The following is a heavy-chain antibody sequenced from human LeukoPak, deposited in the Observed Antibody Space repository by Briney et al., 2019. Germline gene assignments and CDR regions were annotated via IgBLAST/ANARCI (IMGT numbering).Heavy chain of an antibody. D-gene: IGHD3-16*01. CDR3: VRLAADYYYYYMDV. Sequence: ASVKVSCKASGYTFTGYYMHWVRQAPGRGLEWMGWINPNSGGTNYAQKFQGRVTMTRDTSISTAYMELSRLRSDDTAVYYCVRLAADYYYYYMDVWGKGTTVTISS. CDR2: INPNSGGT. J-gene: IGHJ6*03. CDR1: GYTFTGYY. V-gene: IGHV1-2*02.